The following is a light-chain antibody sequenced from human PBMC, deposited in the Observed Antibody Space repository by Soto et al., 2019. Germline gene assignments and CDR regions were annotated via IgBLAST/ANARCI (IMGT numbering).Light chain of an antibody. Sequence: EIVLTQSPGTLSLSPGERATLSCRASHTISSSYLAWYQQKPGQAPRLLMYDASTRATGIPARFSGSGSGTEFTLTISSLQSEDFAVYYCQQYSDWPLTFGQGTKVEIK. CDR1: HTISSSY. V-gene: IGKV3-15*01. J-gene: IGKJ1*01. CDR3: QQYSDWPLT. CDR2: DAS.